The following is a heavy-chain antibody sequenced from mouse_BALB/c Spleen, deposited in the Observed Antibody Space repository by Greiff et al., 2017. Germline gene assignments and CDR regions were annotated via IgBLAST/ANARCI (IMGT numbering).Heavy chain of an antibody. CDR2: ISSGGST. J-gene: IGHJ2*01. D-gene: IGHD1-1*01. Sequence: EVQRVESGGGLVKPGGSLKLSCAASGFTFSSYAMSWVRQTPEKRLEWVASISSGGSTNYPDSVKGRFTISRDNARNILYLQMSSLRSEDTAMYYCARITTVVDPYFDYWGQGTTLTVSS. CDR3: ARITTVVDPYFDY. V-gene: IGHV5-6-5*01. CDR1: GFTFSSYA.